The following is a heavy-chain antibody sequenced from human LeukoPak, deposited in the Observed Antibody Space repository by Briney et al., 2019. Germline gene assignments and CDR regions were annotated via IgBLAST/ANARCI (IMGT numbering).Heavy chain of an antibody. Sequence: ASVKVSCKAFGYTFTKYEMHWVRQAPGQGLEWMGRINPNSGGTNYAQKFQGRVTMTRDTSISTAYMELSRLRSDDTAVYYCARVATMVRGLKGAFDYWGQGTLVTVSS. CDR2: INPNSGGT. V-gene: IGHV1-2*06. J-gene: IGHJ4*02. CDR3: ARVATMVRGLKGAFDY. CDR1: GYTFTKYE. D-gene: IGHD3-10*01.